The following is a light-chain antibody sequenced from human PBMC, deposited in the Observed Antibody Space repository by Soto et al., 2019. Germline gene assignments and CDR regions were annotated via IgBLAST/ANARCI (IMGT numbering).Light chain of an antibody. V-gene: IGKV4-1*01. J-gene: IGKJ2*01. CDR2: WSS. Sequence: DIVMSQSPDSLAVSLGERATINCKSSQSVLYSSNSNNYLAWYQQKPGQSPKLLIYWSSTRESGVPDRFSGSGSGTDFTLTINSLQAEDVAIYYCQQYYSTPYTFGQGTKLEIK. CDR3: QQYYSTPYT. CDR1: QSVLYSSNSNNY.